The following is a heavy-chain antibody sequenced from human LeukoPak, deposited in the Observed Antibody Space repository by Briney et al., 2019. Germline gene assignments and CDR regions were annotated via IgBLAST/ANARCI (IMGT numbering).Heavy chain of an antibody. CDR1: GGSISSYY. Sequence: SETLSLTCTVSGGSISSYYWSWIRQPPGKGLEWIGYIYYSGSTYYNPSLKSRVTISVDTSKNQFSLKLSSVTAADTAVYYCARGRLAAAGIFDYWGQGTLVTVSS. D-gene: IGHD6-13*01. J-gene: IGHJ4*02. CDR3: ARGRLAAAGIFDY. CDR2: IYYSGST. V-gene: IGHV4-59*06.